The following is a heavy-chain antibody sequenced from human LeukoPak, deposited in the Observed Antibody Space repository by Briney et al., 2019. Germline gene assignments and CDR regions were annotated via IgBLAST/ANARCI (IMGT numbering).Heavy chain of an antibody. CDR1: GYTFTGYY. V-gene: IGHV1-2*02. CDR2: INPNSGGT. Sequence: GASVKVSCKASGYTFTGYYMHWVRQAPGQGLEWMGWINPNSGGTNYAQKFQGRVSMTRDTSISTACMELSRLRSDDTAVYYCARERRIVVAYYYMDVWGKGTTVTVSS. J-gene: IGHJ6*03. D-gene: IGHD2-21*01. CDR3: ARERRIVVAYYYMDV.